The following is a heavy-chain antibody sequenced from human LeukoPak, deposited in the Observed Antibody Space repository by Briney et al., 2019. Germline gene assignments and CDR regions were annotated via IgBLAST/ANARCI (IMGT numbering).Heavy chain of an antibody. D-gene: IGHD3-22*01. J-gene: IGHJ3*02. CDR2: ISYDGSNK. CDR3: ASLGVTMIVVERAYDS. CDR1: GFTFSSYA. V-gene: IGHV3-30-3*01. Sequence: GRSLCLSCAVSGFTFSSYAMDWVRQAPGKGLEWVAVISYDGSNKYYADSVKGRFTISRDHSKNTLYLEKNSLRADDRVVYYCASLGVTMIVVERAYDSWGQGTMVTVSS.